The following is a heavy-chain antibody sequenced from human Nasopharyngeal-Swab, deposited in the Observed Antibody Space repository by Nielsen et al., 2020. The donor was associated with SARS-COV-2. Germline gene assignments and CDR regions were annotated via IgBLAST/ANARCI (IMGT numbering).Heavy chain of an antibody. Sequence: GESLKISCAASGFTFSSYSMNWVRQAPGKGLEWVSSISSSSSYIYYADSVKGRFTISRDNAKNSLYLQMNSLRAEDTAVYYCARDFLLHYYYYHYMDVWGKGTTVTVSS. D-gene: IGHD2-15*01. J-gene: IGHJ6*03. V-gene: IGHV3-21*01. CDR3: ARDFLLHYYYYHYMDV. CDR2: ISSSSSYI. CDR1: GFTFSSYS.